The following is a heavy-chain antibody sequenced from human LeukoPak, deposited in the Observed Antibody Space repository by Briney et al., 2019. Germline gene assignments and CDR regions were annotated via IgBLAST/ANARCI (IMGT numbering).Heavy chain of an antibody. D-gene: IGHD6-13*01. Sequence: PGGSLRLSCAASGFTFSNFGMHWVRQAPGKGLEWEAAVLYDGSKKFYSDSVKGRFSIYRDNSNYTLFVQMHSLRPDDTAVYYCANFDGSSQAFHLWGQGTMVTVSS. V-gene: IGHV3-30*18. CDR3: ANFDGSSQAFHL. CDR2: VLYDGSKK. CDR1: GFTFSNFG. J-gene: IGHJ3*01.